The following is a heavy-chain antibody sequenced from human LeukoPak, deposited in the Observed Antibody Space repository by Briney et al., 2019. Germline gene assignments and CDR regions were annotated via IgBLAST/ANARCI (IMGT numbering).Heavy chain of an antibody. V-gene: IGHV3-15*01. D-gene: IGHD6-13*01. J-gene: IGHJ4*02. CDR3: TGRFIAESGFDY. CDR1: GSIFKNAW. CDR2: IKNKADGGTT. Sequence: GGSLRLSCGVSGSIFKNAWMNWVRQTPGKGLEWVGRIKNKADGGTTDYAPPLKGRFTISRDDSKDTLYLQMNSLKTEDTAVYYCTGRFIAESGFDYWGQGTLVTVSS.